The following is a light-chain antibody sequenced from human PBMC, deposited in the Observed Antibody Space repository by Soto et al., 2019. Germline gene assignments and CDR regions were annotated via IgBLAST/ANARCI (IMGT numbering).Light chain of an antibody. CDR3: LQYHQWPLT. CDR1: QSVSSS. CDR2: HAS. J-gene: IGKJ4*01. Sequence: EVVMTQSPATLSVSPGERATLSCRASQSVSSSLAWYQQKPGQAPRLLIYHASTGATGIPARFSGSGSGTDLTLTITSLQSEDCAVFYCLQYHQWPLTFGGGTKVEF. V-gene: IGKV3-15*01.